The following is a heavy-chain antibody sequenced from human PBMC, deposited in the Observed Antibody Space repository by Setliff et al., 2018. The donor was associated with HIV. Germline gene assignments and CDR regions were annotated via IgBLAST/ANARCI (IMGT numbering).Heavy chain of an antibody. CDR1: GSTFTSYA. CDR2: MNPNSGNT. Sequence: ASVKVSCKASGSTFTSYAINWVRQATGQGLEWMGWMNPNSGNTGYAQKFQGRVTMTRNTSISTAYMELSSLRSDDTAVYYCARGAWYSSGWYSSRYMDVWGKGTTVTVSS. J-gene: IGHJ6*03. V-gene: IGHV1-8*02. D-gene: IGHD6-19*01. CDR3: ARGAWYSSGWYSSRYMDV.